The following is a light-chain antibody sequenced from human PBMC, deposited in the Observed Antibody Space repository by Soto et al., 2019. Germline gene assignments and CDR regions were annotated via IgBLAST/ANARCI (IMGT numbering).Light chain of an antibody. Sequence: DIQMTQSPSTLSASVGDRVTITCRASQSISTWLAWYQQKPGKAPKVLIYKASTLESGVPSRFSGSGSGTEFTLTISSLQPDDFATYYCQQYNSYSRTFGQGTKV. CDR1: QSISTW. J-gene: IGKJ1*01. CDR2: KAS. V-gene: IGKV1-5*03. CDR3: QQYNSYSRT.